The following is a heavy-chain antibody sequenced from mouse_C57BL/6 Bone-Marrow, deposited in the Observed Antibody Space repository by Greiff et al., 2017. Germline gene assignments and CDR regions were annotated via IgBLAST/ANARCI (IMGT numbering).Heavy chain of an antibody. D-gene: IGHD2-5*01. CDR1: GYSITSGYY. V-gene: IGHV3-6*01. CDR2: ISYDGSN. CDR3: ARGIYSNPYYYAMDY. Sequence: EVKLQESGPGLVKPSQSLSPTCSVTGYSITSGYYWNWIRQFPGNKLEWMGYISYDGSNNYNPSLKNRISITRDTSKNQFFLKLNSVTTEDTATYYCARGIYSNPYYYAMDYWGQGTSVTVSS. J-gene: IGHJ4*01.